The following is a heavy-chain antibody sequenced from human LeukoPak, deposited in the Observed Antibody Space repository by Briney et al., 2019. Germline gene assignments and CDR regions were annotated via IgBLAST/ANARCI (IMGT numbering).Heavy chain of an antibody. J-gene: IGHJ6*03. CDR1: GYTLTDYH. Sequence: GASVKVSCKASGYTLTDYHMHWMRQAPGQGLEWMGIINPSDDDTTYAQKFQGRVTLTRDMSTSTVYMELSSLRSEDTAVYYCAREKTPPPLKDAYQYYYMDLWGKGTTVTVSS. D-gene: IGHD5-24*01. CDR3: AREKTPPPLKDAYQYYYMDL. CDR2: INPSDDDT. V-gene: IGHV1-46*01.